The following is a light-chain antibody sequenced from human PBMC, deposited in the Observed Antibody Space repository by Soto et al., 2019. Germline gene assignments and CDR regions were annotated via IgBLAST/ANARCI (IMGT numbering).Light chain of an antibody. CDR3: CSYAGSSTYV. J-gene: IGLJ1*01. CDR2: EVS. Sequence: QSVLTQPASVSGSPGQSITISCTGTSSDVGSYNLVSWYQQHPGKAPKLMIYEVSKRPSGVSYRFSGSKSGNTASPTISGLQAEDEADYYCCSYAGSSTYVFGTGTKVTVL. CDR1: SSDVGSYNL. V-gene: IGLV2-23*02.